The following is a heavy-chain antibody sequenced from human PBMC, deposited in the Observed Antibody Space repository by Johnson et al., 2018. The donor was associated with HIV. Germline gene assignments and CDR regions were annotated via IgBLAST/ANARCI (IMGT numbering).Heavy chain of an antibody. D-gene: IGHD2-15*01. CDR3: AREGIWYCSGGSCYGAFDI. Sequence: QMLLVESGGGVVQPGRSLRLSCAASGFTFSSYAMHWVRQAPGKGLEWVAVMWYDGSNKYYADSVKGRFTISRDTSKNTLYLQMNSLRAEDTAVYYCAREGIWYCSGGSCYGAFDIWGQGTMVTVSS. J-gene: IGHJ3*02. CDR2: MWYDGSNK. V-gene: IGHV3-30*04. CDR1: GFTFSSYA.